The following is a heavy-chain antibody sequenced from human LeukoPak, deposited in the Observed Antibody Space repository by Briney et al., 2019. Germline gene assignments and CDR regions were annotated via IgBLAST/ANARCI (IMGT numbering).Heavy chain of an antibody. V-gene: IGHV1-2*02. CDR1: GYTFTGYY. CDR2: INPNSGGT. D-gene: IGHD4-17*01. CDR3: ARGETTVTYSDY. Sequence: GASVKVSCKASGYTFTGYYIHWVRQAPGQGLEWMAWINPNSGGTNYAQKFQGRVTMTRDTSISTAYMELSRLRSDDTAVYYCARGETTVTYSDYWGQGTLVTVSS. J-gene: IGHJ4*02.